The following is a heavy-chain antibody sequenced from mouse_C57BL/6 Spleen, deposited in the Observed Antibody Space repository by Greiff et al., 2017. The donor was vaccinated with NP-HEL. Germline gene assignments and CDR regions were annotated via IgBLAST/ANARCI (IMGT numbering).Heavy chain of an antibody. D-gene: IGHD3-2*02. CDR2: IYPSDSET. CDR1: GYTFTSYW. Sequence: QVQLQQPGAELVRPGSSVKLSCKASGYTFTSYWMDWVKQRPGQGLEWIGNIYPSDSETHYNQKFKDKATLTVDKSSSTAYMQLSSLTSEDSAVYYCAREGAQAIAYWGQGTLVTVSA. V-gene: IGHV1-61*01. CDR3: AREGAQAIAY. J-gene: IGHJ3*01.